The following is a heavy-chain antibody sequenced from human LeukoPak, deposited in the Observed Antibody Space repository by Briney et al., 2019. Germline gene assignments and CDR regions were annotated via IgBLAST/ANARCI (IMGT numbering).Heavy chain of an antibody. J-gene: IGHJ3*02. CDR3: ARHETGTTMPSAFDI. CDR2: IYYSGST. V-gene: IGHV4-39*01. D-gene: IGHD1-7*01. Sequence: SETLSLTCTVSGGSISSSSYYWGWIRQPPGKGLEWIGSIYYSGSTNYNPSLKSRVTISVDTSKNQFSLKLSSVTAADTAVYYCARHETGTTMPSAFDIWGQGTMVTVSS. CDR1: GGSISSSSYY.